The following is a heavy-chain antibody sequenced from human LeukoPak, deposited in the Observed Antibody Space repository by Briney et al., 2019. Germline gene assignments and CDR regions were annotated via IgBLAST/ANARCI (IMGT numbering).Heavy chain of an antibody. CDR2: ISWNSGSI. Sequence: GGSLRLSCAASGFTFDDYAMHWVRQAPGKGLKWVAGISWNSGSIGYADSVQGRFTISRDTARDSLYLQMNILRAEDTAFYYCAKGAGSNWYYFDYWGQGTLVTVSS. J-gene: IGHJ4*02. V-gene: IGHV3-9*01. D-gene: IGHD6-13*01. CDR3: AKGAGSNWYYFDY. CDR1: GFTFDDYA.